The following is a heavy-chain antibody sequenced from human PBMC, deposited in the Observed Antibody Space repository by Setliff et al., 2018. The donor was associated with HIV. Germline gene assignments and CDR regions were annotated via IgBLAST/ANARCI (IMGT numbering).Heavy chain of an antibody. CDR3: VRPGCSTSSCYSSNGSDL. Sequence: LKISCQGSGYTFTKYWIGWVRQMPGKGLEWMGVIYPVDSDTRYSPSFQGQVTISADRSISTAYLQWSSLKASGTAMYYCVRPGCSTSSCYSSNGSDLWGPGTMVTVSS. V-gene: IGHV5-51*01. J-gene: IGHJ3*01. D-gene: IGHD2-2*02. CDR1: GYTFTKYW. CDR2: IYPVDSDT.